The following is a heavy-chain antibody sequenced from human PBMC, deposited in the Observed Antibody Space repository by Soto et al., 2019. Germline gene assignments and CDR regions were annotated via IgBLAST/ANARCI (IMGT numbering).Heavy chain of an antibody. J-gene: IGHJ4*02. CDR2: IYWNDGQ. CDR3: AHQKDHALRFDR. Sequence: GSGPTLVNPTQTLTLTCTSSAFSLSSFGVGVGWIRQPPGKPLEWLPLIYWNDGQCYSPSLKSGLTVTRDTSKNQVVLTMTDMDPVDTATHHCAHQKDHALRFDRWDQGTLVTVSS. CDR1: AFSLSSFGVG. V-gene: IGHV2-5*01.